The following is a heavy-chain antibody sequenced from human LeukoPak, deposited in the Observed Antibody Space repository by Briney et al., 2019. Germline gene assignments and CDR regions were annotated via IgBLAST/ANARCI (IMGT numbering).Heavy chain of an antibody. CDR1: GFTFSSYS. CDR3: ARAESLVVPAVFDY. Sequence: GGSLRLSCAASGFTFSSYSMNWVRQAPGKGLEWVPYISSSSSTIYYADSVKGRFTISRDNAKNSLYLQMNSLRAEDTAVYYCARAESLVVPAVFDYWGQGTLVTVSS. J-gene: IGHJ4*02. V-gene: IGHV3-48*01. CDR2: ISSSSSTI. D-gene: IGHD2-2*01.